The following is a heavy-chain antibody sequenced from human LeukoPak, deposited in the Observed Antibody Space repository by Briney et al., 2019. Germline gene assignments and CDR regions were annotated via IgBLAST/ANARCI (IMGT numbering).Heavy chain of an antibody. CDR1: GGSFSGYY. CDR3: ARGHSSGYQPYYFDY. D-gene: IGHD3-22*01. Sequence: PSETLSLTCAVYGGSFSGYYWSWIRQPPGKGLEWIGEINHSGSTNYNPSLKSRVTISVDTPKNQFSLKLSSVTAADTAVYYCARGHSSGYQPYYFDYWGQGTLVTVSS. J-gene: IGHJ4*02. CDR2: INHSGST. V-gene: IGHV4-34*01.